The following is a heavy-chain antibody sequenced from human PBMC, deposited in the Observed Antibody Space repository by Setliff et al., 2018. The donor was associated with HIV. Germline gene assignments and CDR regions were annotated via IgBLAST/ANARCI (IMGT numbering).Heavy chain of an antibody. D-gene: IGHD1-1*01. J-gene: IGHJ4*02. V-gene: IGHV1-24*01. CDR1: GYSLTELS. CDR3: ATFYKPTGPTSFDF. CDR2: FDPENGET. Sequence: GASVKVSCKVSGYSLTELSIHWVRQPPGQGLEWMGGFDPENGETIYAQKFQDRVTMTKGTSRDTTYMEMSSLRSEDTAIYYCATFYKPTGPTSFDFWGQGTLVTVS.